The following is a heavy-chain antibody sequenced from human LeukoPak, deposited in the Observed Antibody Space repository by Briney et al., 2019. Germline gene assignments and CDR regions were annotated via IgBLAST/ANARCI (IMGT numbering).Heavy chain of an antibody. J-gene: IGHJ5*02. CDR2: ISSSSSYI. Sequence: SXXXXRQAPGKGLEGVSSISSSSSYIYYADSVRGRFTISRDNAKNSLYLQMNSLRAEDTAVYYCARGGSTSCYGGCWFDPWGQGTLVTVSS. D-gene: IGHD2-2*01. CDR3: ARGGSTSCYGGCWFDP. V-gene: IGHV3-21*01. CDR1: S.